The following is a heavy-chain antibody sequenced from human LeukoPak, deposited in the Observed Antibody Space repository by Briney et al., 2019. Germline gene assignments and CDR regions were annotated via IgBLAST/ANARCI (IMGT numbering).Heavy chain of an antibody. CDR1: GFIFTTYT. CDR3: ARGAYGRANSHYFYGLDV. V-gene: IGHV3-30*09. D-gene: IGHD4-23*01. J-gene: IGHJ6*02. Sequence: GRSLRLSCAASGFIFTTYTMHWVRQAPGKGLEWVAVISYDGSDQCYADSVKGRFAISRDNLKNTLYLQMDRLRAEDTAVYYCARGAYGRANSHYFYGLDVWGQGATVTVS. CDR2: ISYDGSDQ.